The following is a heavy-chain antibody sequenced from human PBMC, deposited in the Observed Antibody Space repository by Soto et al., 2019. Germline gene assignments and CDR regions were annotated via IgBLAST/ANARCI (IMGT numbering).Heavy chain of an antibody. D-gene: IGHD3-9*01. CDR2: INPNSGGT. J-gene: IGHJ3*02. Sequence: ASVKVSCKTSGYSFAGHYLHWVRQAPGQGLDWMGWINPNSGGTIYAQRFQGRVTMTRDTSISTAYMVLTSLRSDDTAVYYCARDSNYDILTGYSRNAFDMWGRATVVTVS. CDR1: GYSFAGHY. CDR3: ARDSNYDILTGYSRNAFDM. V-gene: IGHV1-2*02.